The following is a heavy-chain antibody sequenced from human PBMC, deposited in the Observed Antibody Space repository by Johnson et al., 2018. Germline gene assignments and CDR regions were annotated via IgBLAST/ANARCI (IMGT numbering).Heavy chain of an antibody. CDR3: ANLPVYDFGGVVDV. Sequence: QVQLQESGPGLVKPSETLSLTCTVSGGSISSYYWSWIRQPPGKGLEWIGYIYYSGSTNYNPSLKSRVTISVDTSKNQFSLKLSSVTAADTAVYYCANLPVYDFGGVVDVWGQGTTVTVSS. CDR1: GGSISSYY. D-gene: IGHD3-3*01. CDR2: IYYSGST. V-gene: IGHV4-59*01. J-gene: IGHJ6*02.